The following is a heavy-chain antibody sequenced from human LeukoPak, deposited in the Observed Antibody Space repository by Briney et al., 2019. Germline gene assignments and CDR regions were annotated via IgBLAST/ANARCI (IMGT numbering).Heavy chain of an antibody. J-gene: IGHJ4*02. Sequence: ASETLSLTCAVSGGSISSGGYSWSWIRQPPGKGLEWIGYIYHSGSTYYNPSLKSRVTISVDRSKNQFSLKLSSVTAADTALYYCARSLPVGGSGGSCYFDYWGQGTLVTVSS. D-gene: IGHD2-15*01. CDR3: ARSLPVGGSGGSCYFDY. CDR2: IYHSGST. CDR1: GGSISSGGYS. V-gene: IGHV4-30-2*01.